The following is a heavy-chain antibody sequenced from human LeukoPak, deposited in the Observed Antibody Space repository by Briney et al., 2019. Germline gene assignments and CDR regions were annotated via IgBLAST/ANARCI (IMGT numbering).Heavy chain of an antibody. CDR3: ARHPYYYYYMDV. Sequence: SETLSLTCTVSGGSISNYYWNWIRQPPGKGLEWIGYIYYSGSTYYNPSLKSRVTISVDTSKNQFSLKLSSVTAADTAVYHCARHPYYYYYMDVWGKGATVTISS. CDR1: GGSISNYY. J-gene: IGHJ6*03. CDR2: IYYSGST. V-gene: IGHV4-59*08.